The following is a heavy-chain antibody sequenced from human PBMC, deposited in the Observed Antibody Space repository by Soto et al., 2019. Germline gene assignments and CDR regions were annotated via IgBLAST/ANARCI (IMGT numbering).Heavy chain of an antibody. J-gene: IGHJ4*02. CDR3: AAEFYSSSWYSFHFDY. V-gene: IGHV3-33*01. CDR2: IWYDGSNK. Sequence: GESLKISCAASGFTFSSYGMHWVRQAPGKGLEWVAVIWYDGSNKYYADSVKGRFTISRDNSKNTLYLQMNSLRAEDTAVYYCAAEFYSSSWYSFHFDYWGQGTLVTVSS. D-gene: IGHD6-13*01. CDR1: GFTFSSYG.